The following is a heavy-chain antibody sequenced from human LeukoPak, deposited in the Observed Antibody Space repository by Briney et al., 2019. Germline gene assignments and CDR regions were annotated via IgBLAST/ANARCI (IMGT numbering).Heavy chain of an antibody. CDR3: ARPTGDEYGDYVAQAYGMDV. J-gene: IGHJ6*01. V-gene: IGHV3-21*01. CDR1: GFTFSNYS. D-gene: IGHD4-17*01. Sequence: GGSLRLSCAASGFTFSNYSMNWVRQAPGKGLEWVSSISSSSSYIYYADSVKGRFTISRDNAKNSLYLQMNSLRAEDTAVYYCARPTGDEYGDYVAQAYGMDVGGEGTTVTVSA. CDR2: ISSSSSYI.